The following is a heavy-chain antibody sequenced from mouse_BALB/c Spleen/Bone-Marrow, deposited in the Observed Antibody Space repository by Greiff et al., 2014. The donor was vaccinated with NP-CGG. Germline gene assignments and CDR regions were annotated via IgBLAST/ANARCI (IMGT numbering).Heavy chain of an antibody. CDR3: ARQLYGNYAY. CDR2: INPYNGGT. CDR1: GYSFTGYY. Sequence: EVKLQESGPELVKPGPSVKISCKASGYSFTGYYMHWVKQSHGMSLEWIGEINPYNGGTSYNQKFKGKATLTVDTSSSTAFMELHSLTSEDSLVYYCARQLYGNYAYWGQGTLVTVSA. J-gene: IGHJ3*01. D-gene: IGHD2-10*02. V-gene: IGHV1S30*01.